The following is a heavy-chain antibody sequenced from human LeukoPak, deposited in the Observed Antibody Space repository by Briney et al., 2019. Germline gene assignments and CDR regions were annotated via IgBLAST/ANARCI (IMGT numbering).Heavy chain of an antibody. CDR3: ARRSSIAARPFDY. D-gene: IGHD6-6*01. Sequence: SETLSLTCAVYGVSFSGYYWSWIRQPPGKGLEWIGEINHSGSTNYNPSLKSRVTISVDTSKNQFSLKLSSVTAADTAVYYCARRSSIAARPFDYWGQGTLVTVSS. CDR1: GVSFSGYY. CDR2: INHSGST. V-gene: IGHV4-34*01. J-gene: IGHJ4*02.